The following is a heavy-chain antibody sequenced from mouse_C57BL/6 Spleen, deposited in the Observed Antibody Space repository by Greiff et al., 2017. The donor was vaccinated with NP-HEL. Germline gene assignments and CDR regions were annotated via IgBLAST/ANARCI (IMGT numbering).Heavy chain of an antibody. J-gene: IGHJ1*03. CDR2: ISDGGSYT. CDR1: GFTFSSYA. V-gene: IGHV5-4*01. Sequence: EVQRVESGGGLVKPGGSLKLSCAASGFTFSSYAMSWVRQTPEKRLEWVATISDGGSYTYYPDNVKGRFTISRDNAKNNLYLQMSHLKSEDTAMYYCARDGSNYYGSSYWYFDVWGTGTTVTVSS. D-gene: IGHD1-1*01. CDR3: ARDGSNYYGSSYWYFDV.